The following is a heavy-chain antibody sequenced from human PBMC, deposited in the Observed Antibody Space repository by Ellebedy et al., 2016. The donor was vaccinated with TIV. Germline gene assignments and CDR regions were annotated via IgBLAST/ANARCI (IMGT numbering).Heavy chain of an antibody. CDR3: ARSWHHYGSGIQYGMDV. Sequence: SGPTLVKPTQTLTLTCTCSGFSLSTSGMCVSWIRQPPGKALEWLALIDWDDDKYYSTSLKTRLTISKDTSKNQVVLTMTNMDPVDTATYYCARSWHHYGSGIQYGMDVWGQGTTVTVSS. CDR1: GFSLSTSGMC. J-gene: IGHJ6*02. CDR2: IDWDDDK. D-gene: IGHD3-10*01. V-gene: IGHV2-70*01.